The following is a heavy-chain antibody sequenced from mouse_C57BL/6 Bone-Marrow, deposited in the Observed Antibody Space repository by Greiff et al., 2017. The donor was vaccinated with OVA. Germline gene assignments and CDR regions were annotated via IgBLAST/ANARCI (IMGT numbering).Heavy chain of an antibody. CDR1: GYNFTDYY. CDR2: IYPGSGNT. J-gene: IGHJ2*01. Sequence: VKLQQSGAELVRPGASVKLSCKASGYNFTDYYINWVKQRPGQGLEWIARIYPGSGNTYYNEKFKGKATLTAEKSSSTAYMQLSSLTSEDSAVYFRASLGGVDYWGQGTTLTVSS. CDR3: ASLGGVDY. V-gene: IGHV1-76*01.